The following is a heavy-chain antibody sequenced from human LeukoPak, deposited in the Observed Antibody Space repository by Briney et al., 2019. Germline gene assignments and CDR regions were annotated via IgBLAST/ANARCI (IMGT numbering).Heavy chain of an antibody. D-gene: IGHD3-22*01. CDR3: ARGYYDSSGEAASN. V-gene: IGHV1-69*04. J-gene: IGHJ4*02. CDR2: IIPILGIA. CDR1: GGTFSSYA. Sequence: GASVKVSCKASGGTFSSYAISWVRQAPGQGLEWMGRIIPILGIANYAQKFQGRVTITADKSTSTAYMELSSLRSEDTAVCYCARGYYDSSGEAASNWGQGTLVTVSS.